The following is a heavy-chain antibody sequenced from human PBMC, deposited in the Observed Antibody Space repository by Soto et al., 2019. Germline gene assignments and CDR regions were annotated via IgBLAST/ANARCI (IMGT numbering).Heavy chain of an antibody. CDR3: ARDRPYYYDSSGYPDY. Sequence: ASVKVSCKASGYTFTSYGISWVRQAPGQGLEWMGWISAYNGNTNYAQKLQGRVTMTTDTSTSTAYMELRSLRSDDTAVYYCARDRPYYYDSSGYPDYWGQGTLVTVSS. CDR1: GYTFTSYG. J-gene: IGHJ4*02. CDR2: ISAYNGNT. V-gene: IGHV1-18*01. D-gene: IGHD3-22*01.